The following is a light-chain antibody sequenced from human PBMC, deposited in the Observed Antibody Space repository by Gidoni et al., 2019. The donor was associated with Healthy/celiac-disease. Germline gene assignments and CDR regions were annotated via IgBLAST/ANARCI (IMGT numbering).Light chain of an antibody. CDR3: QQSYSTLFT. CDR1: QTISSY. Sequence: DIKLTPSPSSLSASVGVRVTITCRASQTISSYLNWYQQKPGKAPKLLIYAASSLQGGVPSRFSGSGSGTDFTRTISSLQPEDFATYYCQQSYSTLFTFGPGTKVDIK. V-gene: IGKV1-39*01. J-gene: IGKJ3*01. CDR2: AAS.